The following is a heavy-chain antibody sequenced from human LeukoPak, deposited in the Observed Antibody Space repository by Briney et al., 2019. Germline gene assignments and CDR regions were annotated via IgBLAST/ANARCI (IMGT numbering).Heavy chain of an antibody. J-gene: IGHJ4*02. CDR2: GSYSGST. Sequence: PSETLSLTCTVSGGSISSYYWNWIRQPPGKGLEWIGYGSYSGSTDYNPSLKSRVTISVDTSKNQFSLKLSSVTAADTAVYYCARAYGSYSFDYWGQGTLGTVSS. V-gene: IGHV4-59*01. CDR1: GGSISSYY. D-gene: IGHD1-26*01. CDR3: ARAYGSYSFDY.